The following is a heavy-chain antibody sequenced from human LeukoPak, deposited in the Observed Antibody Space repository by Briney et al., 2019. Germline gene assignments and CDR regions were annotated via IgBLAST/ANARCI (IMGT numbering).Heavy chain of an antibody. CDR3: TRSGRLDVVTGYYIDK. CDR2: IHYSGAS. J-gene: IGHJ4*02. D-gene: IGHD3-9*01. CDR1: GGSITNDY. V-gene: IGHV4-59*01. Sequence: PSETLSLTCTVSGGSITNDYFSWIRQPPGKGLEWIGYIHYSGASHYNPSLKSRLTISVDTSKNQFSLRLSSVTAADTALYYCTRSGRLDVVTGYYIDKWSQGTLVTVSS.